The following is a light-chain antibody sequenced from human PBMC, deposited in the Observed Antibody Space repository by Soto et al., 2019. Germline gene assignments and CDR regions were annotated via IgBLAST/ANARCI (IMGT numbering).Light chain of an antibody. CDR3: QQYNNWPRT. Sequence: EIVMTQSPATLSVSPGERATLSCRASQSLSSNLAWYQQKPGQAPRFLMYGVSTRATGIPARFSGSGSGTEFTLTISGLQSEDFAIYYCQQYNNWPRTFGQGTKVEIK. J-gene: IGKJ1*01. CDR1: QSLSSN. V-gene: IGKV3-15*01. CDR2: GVS.